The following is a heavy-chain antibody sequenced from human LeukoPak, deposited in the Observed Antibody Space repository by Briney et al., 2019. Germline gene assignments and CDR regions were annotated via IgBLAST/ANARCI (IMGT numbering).Heavy chain of an antibody. CDR3: AKGDCSSTSCHYYYYYGMDV. J-gene: IGHJ6*02. Sequence: GGSLRLSCAASGFTFSSYAMSWVRQAPGKGLEWVSAISGSGGSTYYADSVKGRFTISRDNSKNTLYLQMNSLRAEDTAVYYCAKGDCSSTSCHYYYYYGMDVWGQGTTVTVSS. D-gene: IGHD2-2*01. CDR2: ISGSGGST. V-gene: IGHV3-23*01. CDR1: GFTFSSYA.